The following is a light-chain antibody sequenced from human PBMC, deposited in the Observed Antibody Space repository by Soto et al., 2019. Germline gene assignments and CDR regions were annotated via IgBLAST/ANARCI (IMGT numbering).Light chain of an antibody. CDR3: QQYGDSPRS. V-gene: IGKV3D-11*03. CDR2: QTS. CDR1: QYINTR. J-gene: IGKJ1*01. Sequence: EIVLTQSPATLSSFPGDRVTLSCRASQYINTRLAWYQHRPGQAPRLLIYQTSIRAAGIPARFSASGTGTDFTLTISRLEPGDFAVYYCQQYGDSPRSFGQGTKVDIK.